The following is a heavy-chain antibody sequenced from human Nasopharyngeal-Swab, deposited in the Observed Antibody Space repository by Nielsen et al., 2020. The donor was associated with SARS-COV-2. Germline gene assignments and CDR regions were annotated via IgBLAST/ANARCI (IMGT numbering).Heavy chain of an antibody. CDR2: ISGGGGNT. J-gene: IGHJ4*02. CDR1: GFTFSSHA. Sequence: GGSLRLSCAASGFTFSSHAMTWVRQAPGKGLEWVSAISGGGGNTYYADSVKGRFTISRDNSQNTLYLQMNSLRAEDTAVYYCAREGGFYYGPAPLGFDYWGQGTLVTVSS. CDR3: AREGGFYYGPAPLGFDY. D-gene: IGHD3-10*01. V-gene: IGHV3-23*01.